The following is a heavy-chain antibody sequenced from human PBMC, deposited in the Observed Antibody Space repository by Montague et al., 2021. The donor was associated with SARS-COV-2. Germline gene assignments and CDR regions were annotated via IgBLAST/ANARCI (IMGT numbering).Heavy chain of an antibody. D-gene: IGHD3-22*01. CDR3: VRGRGGYFKPRDY. J-gene: IGHJ4*02. CDR2: IYYSGST. V-gene: IGHV4-39*01. Sequence: SETLSLTCTVSDDSISSSSYYWAWIRQPPGKGLEWIGSIYYSGSTYPNPSLKSRVTISVDTSKKQFSLNRSSGTAADTAVFYCVRGRGGYFKPRDYGGQGTLVTVSS. CDR1: DDSISSSSYY.